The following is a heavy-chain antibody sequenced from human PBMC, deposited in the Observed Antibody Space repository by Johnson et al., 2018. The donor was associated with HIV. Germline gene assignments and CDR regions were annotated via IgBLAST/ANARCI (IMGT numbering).Heavy chain of an antibody. Sequence: QVQLVESGGGVVQPGGSLILSCAASGFTFSSYAMHWVRQAPGKGLEWVAVISYDGSNKYYADSVKGRFTISRDTSKNTLYLQMNSLRAEDTAVYYCARDGGIGSTREDAFDIWGQGTMVIVSS. V-gene: IGHV3-30-3*01. CDR1: GFTFSSYA. J-gene: IGHJ3*02. CDR3: ARDGGIGSTREDAFDI. CDR2: ISYDGSNK. D-gene: IGHD2-2*01.